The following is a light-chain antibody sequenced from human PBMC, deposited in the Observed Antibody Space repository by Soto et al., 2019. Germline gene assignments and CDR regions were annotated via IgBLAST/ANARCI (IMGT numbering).Light chain of an antibody. J-gene: IGKJ1*01. CDR3: QEYNNWPPKT. CDR2: GAS. Sequence: ERVMTQSPATLSVSPGERATLSCRASQSVSSNLAWYQQKPVQAPRLLIYGASTRATGIPARFSGSGSGTEFSLTISSLQSEDFAVYYCQEYNNWPPKTFGQGTKVDIK. V-gene: IGKV3-15*01. CDR1: QSVSSN.